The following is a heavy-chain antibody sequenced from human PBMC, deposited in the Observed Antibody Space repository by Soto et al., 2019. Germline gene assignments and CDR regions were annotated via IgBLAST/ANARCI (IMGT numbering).Heavy chain of an antibody. Sequence: SVKVSCKASGGTFSSYAISWVRQAPGQGLEWMGGIIPIFGTANYAQKFQGRVTITADESTSTAYMELSSLRSEDTAAYYCAAGYGDFYYYGMDVWGPGTTVTVYS. J-gene: IGHJ6*02. CDR2: IIPIFGTA. CDR1: GGTFSSYA. D-gene: IGHD4-17*01. CDR3: AAGYGDFYYYGMDV. V-gene: IGHV1-69*13.